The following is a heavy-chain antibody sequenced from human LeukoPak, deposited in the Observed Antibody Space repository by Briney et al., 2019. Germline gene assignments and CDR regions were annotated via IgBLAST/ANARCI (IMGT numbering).Heavy chain of an antibody. CDR3: ARVLRSDAFDI. CDR2: IYYSGST. J-gene: IGHJ3*02. CDR1: GGSISSYY. D-gene: IGHD4-17*01. V-gene: IGHV4-59*01. Sequence: TSETLSLTCTVSGGSISSYYWSWIRQPPGKGLEWIGYIYYSGSTNYNPSLRSRVTISVDTSKNQFSLKLSSVTAADTAVYYCARVLRSDAFDIWGQGTMVTVSS.